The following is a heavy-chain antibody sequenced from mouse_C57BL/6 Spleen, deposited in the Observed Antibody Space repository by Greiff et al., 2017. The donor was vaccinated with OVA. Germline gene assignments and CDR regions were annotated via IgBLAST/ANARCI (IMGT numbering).Heavy chain of an antibody. J-gene: IGHJ2*01. CDR1: GYAFSSSW. CDR3: AKPATGTYFDY. D-gene: IGHD4-1*01. V-gene: IGHV1-82*01. CDR2: IYPGDGDN. Sequence: QVQLQQSGPELVKPGASVKISCKASGYAFSSSWMNWVKQRPGKGLEWIGRIYPGDGDNNYNGKFKGKATLTADKSSSPAYMQLSSLTSEDSAVYSCAKPATGTYFDYWGQGTTLTVSS.